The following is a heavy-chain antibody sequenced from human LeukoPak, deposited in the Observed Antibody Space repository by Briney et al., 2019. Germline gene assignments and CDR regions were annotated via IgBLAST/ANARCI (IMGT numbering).Heavy chain of an antibody. Sequence: PGGSLRLSCAAAGFTFNTYPMNWVRQAPGRGLEWISYISSNSDTIYYAASVKGRFTISRDNAKDSLYLQMNSLRDEDTAMYYCAREILAPGKTHEYWGQGTLVTVSS. J-gene: IGHJ4*02. CDR1: GFTFNTYP. CDR2: ISSNSDTI. V-gene: IGHV3-48*02. CDR3: AREILAPGKTHEY.